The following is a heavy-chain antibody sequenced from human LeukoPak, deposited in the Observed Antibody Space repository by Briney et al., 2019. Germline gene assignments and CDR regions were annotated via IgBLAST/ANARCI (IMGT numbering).Heavy chain of an antibody. J-gene: IGHJ3*02. CDR2: IYYSGST. CDR3: AREPYGSGQKAFDI. Sequence: PSETLSLTCTVSGGSISSYYWSWLRQPPGKGLEWIGYIYYSGSTYYNPSLKSRVTISVDTSKDQFSLKLSSVTAADTAVYYCAREPYGSGQKAFDIWGQGTMVTVSS. V-gene: IGHV4-59*01. CDR1: GGSISSYY. D-gene: IGHD3-10*01.